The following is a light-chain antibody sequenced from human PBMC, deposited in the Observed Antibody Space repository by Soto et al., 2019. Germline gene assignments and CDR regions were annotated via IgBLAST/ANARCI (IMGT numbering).Light chain of an antibody. Sequence: QSALTQPASVSGSPGQSITISCTGSSGDVGHYNYVSWYQHHPGKAPKLIIYEVVNRPSGISNRFSGSKSGNTASLAISGLQAEDEADYYCSSYTDSNTVLFGGGTKLTVL. CDR3: SSYTDSNTVL. CDR1: SGDVGHYNY. J-gene: IGLJ2*01. V-gene: IGLV2-14*01. CDR2: EVV.